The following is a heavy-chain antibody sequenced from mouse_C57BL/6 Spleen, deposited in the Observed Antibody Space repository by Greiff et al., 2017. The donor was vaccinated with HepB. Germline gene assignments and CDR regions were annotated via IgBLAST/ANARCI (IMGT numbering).Heavy chain of an antibody. Sequence: QVQLQQSGAELMKPGASVKLSCKATGYTFTGYWIEWVKQRPGHGLEWIGEILPGSGSTNYNEKFKGKATFTADTSSNTAYMQLSSLTTEDSAIYYCARLWGHYYGSSYAWFAYGGQGTLVTVSA. CDR2: ILPGSGST. D-gene: IGHD1-1*01. CDR3: ARLWGHYYGSSYAWFAY. J-gene: IGHJ3*01. CDR1: GYTFTGYW. V-gene: IGHV1-9*01.